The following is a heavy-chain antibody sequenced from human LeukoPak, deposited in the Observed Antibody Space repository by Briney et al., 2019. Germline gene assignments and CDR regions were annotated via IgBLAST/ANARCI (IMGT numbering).Heavy chain of an antibody. CDR3: ARAHSTYYDSSGYYECLGGCAFDI. D-gene: IGHD3-22*01. Sequence: SETLSLTCTVSGGSISSSSYYWGWIRQPPGKGLEWIGSIYYSGSTYYNPSLKSRVTISVDTSKNQFSLKLSSVTAADTAVYYCARAHSTYYDSSGYYECLGGCAFDIWGQGTMVTVSS. J-gene: IGHJ3*02. CDR2: IYYSGST. CDR1: GGSISSSSYY. V-gene: IGHV4-39*07.